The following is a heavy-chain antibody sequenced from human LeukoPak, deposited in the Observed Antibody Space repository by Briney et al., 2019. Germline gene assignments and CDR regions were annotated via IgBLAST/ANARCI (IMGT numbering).Heavy chain of an antibody. D-gene: IGHD6-19*01. V-gene: IGHV1-2*02. Sequence: ASVKVSCKASGYTFTGYYMHWVRQAPGQGLGWMGWINPNSGGTNYAQKFQGRVTMTRDTSISTAYMELSRLRSDDTAVYYCAKGLAVAGTGFDYWGQGTLVTVSS. CDR3: AKGLAVAGTGFDY. J-gene: IGHJ4*02. CDR1: GYTFTGYY. CDR2: INPNSGGT.